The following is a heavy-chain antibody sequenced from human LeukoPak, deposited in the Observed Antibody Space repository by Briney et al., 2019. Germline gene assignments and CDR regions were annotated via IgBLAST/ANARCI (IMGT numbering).Heavy chain of an antibody. CDR2: ISAYNGNT. Sequence: ASVKVSCKASGYTFTSYGISWVRQAPGQGLEWMGWISAYNGNTNYAQKFQGRVTMTRDTSISTAYMELSRLRSEDTAVYYCARDLGIVGATATDYWGQGTLVTVSS. D-gene: IGHD1-26*01. J-gene: IGHJ4*02. CDR1: GYTFTSYG. V-gene: IGHV1-18*01. CDR3: ARDLGIVGATATDY.